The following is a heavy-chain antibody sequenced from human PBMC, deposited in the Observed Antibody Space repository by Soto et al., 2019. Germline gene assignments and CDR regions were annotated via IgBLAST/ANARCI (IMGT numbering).Heavy chain of an antibody. V-gene: IGHV1-69*01. Sequence: QVQLVQSGADVKKPGSSVKVSCKASGGTFNIYSISWVRQAPGQGLEWMGGIIPLFGTAYYAQEFQGRVTITADESTSTDYMELSSLRSEDTAVYFWARGASTHYYDSSGYYKGPLDYWGQGTLVTVSS. D-gene: IGHD3-22*01. CDR3: ARGASTHYYDSSGYYKGPLDY. J-gene: IGHJ4*02. CDR2: IIPLFGTA. CDR1: GGTFNIYS.